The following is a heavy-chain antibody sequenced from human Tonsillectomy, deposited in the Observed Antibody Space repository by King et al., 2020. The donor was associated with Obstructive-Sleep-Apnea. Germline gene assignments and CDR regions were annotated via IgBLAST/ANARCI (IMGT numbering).Heavy chain of an antibody. D-gene: IGHD1-14*01. Sequence: VQLVESGGGLVQPGRSLRLSCAASGFTFDDYAIHWVRQGPGKGLEWVSFISWNSDNIEYADSVKGRFTISRDNAKSSLYLQMNSLRAEDTALYYCAKDLTHYRTLGAFDIWGQGTMVTVSS. V-gene: IGHV3-9*01. CDR2: ISWNSDNI. J-gene: IGHJ3*02. CDR1: GFTFDDYA. CDR3: AKDLTHYRTLGAFDI.